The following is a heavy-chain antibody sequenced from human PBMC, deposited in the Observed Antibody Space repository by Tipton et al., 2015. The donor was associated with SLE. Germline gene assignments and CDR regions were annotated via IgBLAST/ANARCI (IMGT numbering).Heavy chain of an antibody. J-gene: IGHJ4*02. CDR1: GGSISTSNNY. Sequence: TLSLTCTVSGGSISTSNNYWDWIRQPTGKRLEWIGTIYYSGRTDYHPSLKSRVTISIDTSKNQFSLRLSSVTVADTAVYFCARGGDPDYFDNWGQGTLVTVSS. D-gene: IGHD2-21*01. CDR2: IYYSGRT. CDR3: ARGGDPDYFDN. V-gene: IGHV4-39*07.